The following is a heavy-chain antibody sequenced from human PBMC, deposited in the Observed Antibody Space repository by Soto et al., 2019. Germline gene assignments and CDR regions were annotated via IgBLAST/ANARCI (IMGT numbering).Heavy chain of an antibody. CDR3: ARDSLGITGTTSDYYYYGMDV. Sequence: QVQLVQSGAEVKKPGASVKVSCKASGYTFTSYGISWVRQAPGQGLEWMGWISAYNGNTNYAQKLQGRVTMTTDTSTSTAHMELRSLRSDDTAVYYCARDSLGITGTTSDYYYYGMDVWGQGTTVTVSS. D-gene: IGHD1-7*01. CDR2: ISAYNGNT. J-gene: IGHJ6*02. V-gene: IGHV1-18*01. CDR1: GYTFTSYG.